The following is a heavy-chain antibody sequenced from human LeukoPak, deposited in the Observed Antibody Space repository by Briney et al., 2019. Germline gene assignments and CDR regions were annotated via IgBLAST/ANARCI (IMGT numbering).Heavy chain of an antibody. Sequence: ASVKVSCKASGFMFTKYGISWVRQAPGQGLEWVGGISGYNGDTNYAQKLQGRVTMTTDTSTSTVYMELSSLRSEDTAVYYCARDPQAGLFDYWGQGTLVTVSS. D-gene: IGHD6-19*01. CDR1: GFMFTKYG. CDR2: ISGYNGDT. J-gene: IGHJ4*02. V-gene: IGHV1-18*01. CDR3: ARDPQAGLFDY.